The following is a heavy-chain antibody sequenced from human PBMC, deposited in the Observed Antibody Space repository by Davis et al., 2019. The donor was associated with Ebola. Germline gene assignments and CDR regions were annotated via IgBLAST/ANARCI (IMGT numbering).Heavy chain of an antibody. CDR2: IKQDGSEK. D-gene: IGHD6-6*01. Sequence: PGGFLRLSCAASGFTFSSYWMSWVRQAPGKGLEWVANIKQDGSEKYYVDSVKGRFTISRDNAKNSLYLQMNSLRAEDTAVYYCARVRYGSSRGGGYYYGMDVWGKGTTVTVSS. CDR3: ARVRYGSSRGGGYYYGMDV. J-gene: IGHJ6*04. V-gene: IGHV3-7*01. CDR1: GFTFSSYW.